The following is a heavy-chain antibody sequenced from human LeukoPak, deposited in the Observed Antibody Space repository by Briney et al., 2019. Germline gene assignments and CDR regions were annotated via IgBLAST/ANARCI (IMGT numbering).Heavy chain of an antibody. CDR1: AFTFSSYE. Sequence: PGWSLRLSCAASAFTFSSYEMNWVRQAPGKGLEWGSYISSGGTIYYADSVKGRLTISRDNAKNSLYLQMDSLRAEDTAVYYCARVSGKQSSSWYAFDIWGQGTMVTVSS. J-gene: IGHJ3*02. CDR3: ARVSGKQSSSWYAFDI. CDR2: ISSGGTI. V-gene: IGHV3-48*03. D-gene: IGHD6-13*01.